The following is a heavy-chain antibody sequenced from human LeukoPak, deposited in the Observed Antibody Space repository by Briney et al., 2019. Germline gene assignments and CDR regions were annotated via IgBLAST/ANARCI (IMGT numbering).Heavy chain of an antibody. CDR3: AKDQCIAVGYYYYYMDV. V-gene: IGHV3-23*01. Sequence: GGSLRLSCAASGFTFSSYAMSWVRQAPGKGLEWVSAISGSGGSTYYADSVKGRFTISRDKSKNTLYLQMNSLRAEDTAVYYCAKDQCIAVGYYYYYMDVWGKGTTVTASS. CDR2: ISGSGGST. CDR1: GFTFSSYA. D-gene: IGHD6-19*01. J-gene: IGHJ6*03.